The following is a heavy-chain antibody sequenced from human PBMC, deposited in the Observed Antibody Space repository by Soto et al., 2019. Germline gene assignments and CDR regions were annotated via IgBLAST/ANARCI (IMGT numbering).Heavy chain of an antibody. CDR3: ARGGPYYYYYGMDV. Sequence: PSGTLSLTCTVSGGSISSYYWSWVRQPPGKGLEWIGYIYYSGSTNYNPSLKSRVTISVDTSKNQFSLKLSSVTAADTAVYYCARGGPYYYYYGMDVWGQGTTVTVSS. CDR1: GGSISSYY. V-gene: IGHV4-59*01. J-gene: IGHJ6*02. CDR2: IYYSGST.